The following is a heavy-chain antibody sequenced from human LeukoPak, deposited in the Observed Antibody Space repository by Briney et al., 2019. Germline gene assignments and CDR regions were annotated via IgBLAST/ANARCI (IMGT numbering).Heavy chain of an antibody. D-gene: IGHD5-12*01. J-gene: IGHJ6*03. Sequence: GGSLRLSCAASGFTFSSYGMSWVRQAPGKGLEWVSAISGSGGSTYYADSVKGRFTISRDNSKNTLYLQMNSLRAEDTAVYYCAKAGATIRPYYYYYYYMDVWGKGTTVTVSS. CDR2: ISGSGGST. CDR1: GFTFSSYG. CDR3: AKAGATIRPYYYYYYYMDV. V-gene: IGHV3-23*01.